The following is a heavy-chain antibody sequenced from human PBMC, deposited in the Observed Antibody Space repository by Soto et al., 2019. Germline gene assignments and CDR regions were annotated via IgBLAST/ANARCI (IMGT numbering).Heavy chain of an antibody. J-gene: IGHJ4*02. CDR3: AKNWNWGSLVH. D-gene: IGHD7-27*01. CDR2: ISAYNGNT. V-gene: IGHV1-18*01. CDR1: GYTFTDYG. Sequence: ASVKVSCKASGYTFTDYGISWVRQAPGQGLEWVGWISAYNGNTDYAQNFQGRVAMTTDTPKNQFSLKLSSVTAADTAVYYCAKNWNWGSLVHWGQGTLVTVSS.